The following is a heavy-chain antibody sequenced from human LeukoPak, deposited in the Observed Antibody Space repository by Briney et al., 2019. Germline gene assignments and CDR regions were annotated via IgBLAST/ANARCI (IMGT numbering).Heavy chain of an antibody. V-gene: IGHV3-33*01. CDR1: GFTFSSYG. CDR3: ARDPRSTMSFDY. CDR2: IWYDGSNK. J-gene: IGHJ4*02. D-gene: IGHD3-22*01. Sequence: QPGGSLRLSCAASGFTFSSYGMHWVRQAPGKGLEWVAVIWYDGSNKYYADSVKGRFTISRDNSKNTLYLQMNSLRAEDTAVYYCARDPRSTMSFDYWGQGTLVTVSS.